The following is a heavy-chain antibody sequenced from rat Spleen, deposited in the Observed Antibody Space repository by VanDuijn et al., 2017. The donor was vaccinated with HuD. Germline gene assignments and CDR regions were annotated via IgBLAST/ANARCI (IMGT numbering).Heavy chain of an antibody. CDR2: LSYDATAP. V-gene: IGHV5-29*01. D-gene: IGHD1-10*01. J-gene: IGHJ2*01. CDR3: TRGGNYDFDH. CDR1: GLSFSNYD. Sequence: EVQLVESGGGLVQPGRSMKLSCAASGLSFSNYDMAWVRQAPTKGLEWVATLSYDATAPYYRDSVKGRFTISRDNAKNTLYLQMNSLRSEDTATYYCTRGGNYDFDHWGQGVRVTVSS.